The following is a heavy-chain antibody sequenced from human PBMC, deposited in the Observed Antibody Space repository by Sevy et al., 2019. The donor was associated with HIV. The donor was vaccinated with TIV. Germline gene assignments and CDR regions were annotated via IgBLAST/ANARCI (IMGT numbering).Heavy chain of an antibody. J-gene: IGHJ4*02. D-gene: IGHD5-18*01. V-gene: IGHV1-46*01. Sequence: ASVKVSCKASGYTFTSYYMHWVRQAPGQGLEWMGIINPSGGSTNYAQKFQGRVTMTRDTSTSTVYMELSSLRSEDTAVYYCARVDTAMGIDYWGQGTLVTVSS. CDR3: ARVDTAMGIDY. CDR2: INPSGGST. CDR1: GYTFTSYY.